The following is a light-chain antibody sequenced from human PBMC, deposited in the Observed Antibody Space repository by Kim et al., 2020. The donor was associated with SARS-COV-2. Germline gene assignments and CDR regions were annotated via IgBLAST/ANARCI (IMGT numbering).Light chain of an antibody. CDR2: GNS. V-gene: IGLV1-40*01. CDR3: QSYDSRLSGWV. CDR1: SSNIGAGYD. J-gene: IGLJ3*02. Sequence: RVTFSCTGSSSNIGAGYDVHWYQQLPGTAPKLLIYGNSNRPSGVPDRFSGSKSGTSASLAITGLQAADEADYYCQSYDSRLSGWVFGGGTQLTVL.